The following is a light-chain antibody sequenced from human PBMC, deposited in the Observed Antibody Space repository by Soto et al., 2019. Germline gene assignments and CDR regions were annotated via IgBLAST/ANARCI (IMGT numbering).Light chain of an antibody. Sequence: QSVLTQPASVSGSPGQSITISCTGTSSDVGGYNYVSWYQQHPGKAPNLMIYDVSNRPSGVSNRFSGSKSGNTASLTISGLQAEDEDDYYCSSYTSSSTWVFGTGTKVTVL. J-gene: IGLJ1*01. V-gene: IGLV2-14*01. CDR2: DVS. CDR3: SSYTSSSTWV. CDR1: SSDVGGYNY.